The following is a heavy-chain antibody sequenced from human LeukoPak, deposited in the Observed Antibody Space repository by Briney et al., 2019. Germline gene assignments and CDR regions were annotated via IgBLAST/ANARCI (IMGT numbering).Heavy chain of an antibody. CDR3: ASLAGGNSESSDAFDI. V-gene: IGHV1-18*01. Sequence: ASVKVSCKASGHTFSRSYMHWARQAPGQGLEWMGWISAYNGNTNYAQKLQGRVTMTTDTSTSTAYMELRSLRSDDTAVYYCASLAGGNSESSDAFDIWGQGTMVTVSS. CDR2: ISAYNGNT. D-gene: IGHD4-23*01. CDR1: GHTFSRSY. J-gene: IGHJ3*02.